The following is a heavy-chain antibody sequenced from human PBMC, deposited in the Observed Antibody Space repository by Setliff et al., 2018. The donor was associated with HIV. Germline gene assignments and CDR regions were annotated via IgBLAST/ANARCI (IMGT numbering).Heavy chain of an antibody. CDR2: ISSSSTYV. CDR1: GFTFSTSN. V-gene: IGHV3-21*01. J-gene: IGHJ6*03. D-gene: IGHD3-16*02. Sequence: KSGGSLRLSCAASGFTFSTSNMNWVRQAPGKGLEWVSSISSSSTYVYYADSVKGRFTVSRDNAKNSLYLHMNSLRAEDTAVYYCARAQDVWGSYRYTNYYYYMDVWGKGTTVTVSS. CDR3: ARAQDVWGSYRYTNYYYYMDV.